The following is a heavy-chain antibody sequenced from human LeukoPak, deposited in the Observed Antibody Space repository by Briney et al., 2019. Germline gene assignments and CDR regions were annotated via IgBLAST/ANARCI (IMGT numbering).Heavy chain of an antibody. V-gene: IGHV4-59*08. CDR3: ARHLGPTAFDY. J-gene: IGHJ4*02. Sequence: SETLSLTCTVSGGSISGNYWSWIRQPPGKGLEWIGYIYYSGSTNYNPSLKNRVTISVDTSKNQVSLELSSVTAADTALYYCARHLGPTAFDYWGQGTLVTVSS. CDR2: IYYSGST. D-gene: IGHD3-16*01. CDR1: GGSISGNY.